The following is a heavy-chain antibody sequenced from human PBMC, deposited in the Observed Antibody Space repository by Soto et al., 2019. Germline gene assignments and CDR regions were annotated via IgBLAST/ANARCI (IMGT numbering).Heavy chain of an antibody. CDR1: GFTFSSYA. CDR3: AKCSPRYSSGLKAYYFDY. CDR2: ISGSGGST. Sequence: VSLRRSCAASGFTFSSYAMSWVRQAPGKGLEWVSVISGSGGSTYYADSVKGRFTISRDNSKNTLYLQMNSLRAEGTAVYYCAKCSPRYSSGLKAYYFDYWGQGTLVTVSS. D-gene: IGHD6-19*01. J-gene: IGHJ4*02. V-gene: IGHV3-23*01.